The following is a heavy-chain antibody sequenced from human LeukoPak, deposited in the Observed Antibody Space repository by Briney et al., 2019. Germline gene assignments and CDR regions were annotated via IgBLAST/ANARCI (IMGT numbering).Heavy chain of an antibody. CDR2: IYSGGST. D-gene: IGHD3-9*01. CDR3: ARGTRLRYFDWLS. CDR1: GFTVSINY. V-gene: IGHV3-53*01. J-gene: IGHJ4*02. Sequence: GGSLRLSCAASGFTVSINYMSWVRQAPGKGLEWVSVIYSGGSTYFADSVKGRFTISRDNSKNTLYLQMNSLRAEDTAVYYCARGTRLRYFDWLSWGQGTLVTVSS.